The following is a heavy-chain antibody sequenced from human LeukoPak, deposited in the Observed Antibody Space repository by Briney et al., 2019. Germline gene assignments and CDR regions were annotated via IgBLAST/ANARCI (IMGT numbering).Heavy chain of an antibody. Sequence: GGSLRLPCAASGFTFDDYAMHWVRQAPGKGLEWVSGISWNSGSIDYADSVKGRFSISRDNAKNSLSLQMNSLRAEDMALYYCAKGNSGNYGGNSVFDYWGQGALVTVSS. V-gene: IGHV3-9*03. D-gene: IGHD4-23*01. CDR1: GFTFDDYA. CDR2: ISWNSGSI. CDR3: AKGNSGNYGGNSVFDY. J-gene: IGHJ4*02.